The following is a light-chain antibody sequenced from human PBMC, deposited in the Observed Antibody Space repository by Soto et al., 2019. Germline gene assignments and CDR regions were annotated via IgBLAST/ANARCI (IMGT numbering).Light chain of an antibody. CDR1: ETLANTN. J-gene: IGKJ4*01. V-gene: IGKV3-20*01. CDR2: GES. CDR3: HQFGRSPVT. Sequence: EIVLTQSPGTLSASPGERAILSCRASETLANTNIAWYQQQPGQAPRFLISGESKRATGIPDRFRGGGSGTEFTLTISSLEPEDFAIYFCHQFGRSPVTFGGGTTVDI.